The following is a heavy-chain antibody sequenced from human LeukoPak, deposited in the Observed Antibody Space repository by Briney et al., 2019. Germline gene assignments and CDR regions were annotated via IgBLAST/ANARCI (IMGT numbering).Heavy chain of an antibody. CDR2: IYHTGST. CDR1: GGSISDGAYS. J-gene: IGHJ5*02. D-gene: IGHD5-12*01. CDR3: ARIRSSSYDNRGWFDP. V-gene: IGHV4-30-2*01. Sequence: SETLSLTCAVSGGSISDGAYSWTWIRQPPGKGLEWIGYIYHTGSTSYYPSLKSRVTISLDRSKNQFSLRLSSVTAADTAVYYCARIRSSSYDNRGWFDPWGQGTLVTVSS.